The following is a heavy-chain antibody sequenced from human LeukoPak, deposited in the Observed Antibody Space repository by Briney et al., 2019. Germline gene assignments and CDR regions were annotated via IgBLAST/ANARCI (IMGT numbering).Heavy chain of an antibody. Sequence: GGSLRLSCAASGFTFSSYGMHWVHQAPGKGLEWVAFIRYDGSNKYYADSVKGRFTISRDNSKNTLYLQMNSLRAEDTAVYYCAKEGITIFGVARDYYYYYYMDVWGKGTTVTVSS. V-gene: IGHV3-30*02. D-gene: IGHD3-3*01. CDR3: AKEGITIFGVARDYYYYYYMDV. CDR1: GFTFSSYG. J-gene: IGHJ6*03. CDR2: IRYDGSNK.